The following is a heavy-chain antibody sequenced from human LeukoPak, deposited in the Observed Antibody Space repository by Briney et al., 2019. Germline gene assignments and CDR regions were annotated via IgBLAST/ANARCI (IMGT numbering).Heavy chain of an antibody. V-gene: IGHV3-21*01. CDR1: GFTFSRYS. D-gene: IGHD6-19*01. CDR3: ARGAGYSSGWYHRNDY. J-gene: IGHJ4*02. Sequence: GGSLRLSCAACGFTFSRYSLNWVRQAPGKGLEWVSSISSSSSYIYYADSVKGRFTISRDNAKNSLYLQMNSLRAEDTAVYYCARGAGYSSGWYHRNDYWGQGTLVTVSS. CDR2: ISSSSSYI.